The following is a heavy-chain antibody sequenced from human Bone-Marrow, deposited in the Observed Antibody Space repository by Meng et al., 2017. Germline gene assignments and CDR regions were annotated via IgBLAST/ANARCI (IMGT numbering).Heavy chain of an antibody. J-gene: IGHJ4*02. Sequence: GSLRLSCTVSGGSISSSSYYWGWIRQPPGKGLEWIGSIYYSGSTYYNPSLKSRVTISVDTSKNQFSLKLSSVTAADTAVYYCARGVRGVKTFDYWGQGTLVTVSS. CDR2: IYYSGST. D-gene: IGHD3-10*01. CDR1: GGSISSSSYY. CDR3: ARGVRGVKTFDY. V-gene: IGHV4-39*07.